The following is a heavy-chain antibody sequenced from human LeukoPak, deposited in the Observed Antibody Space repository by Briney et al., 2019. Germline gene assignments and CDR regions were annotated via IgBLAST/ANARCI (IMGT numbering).Heavy chain of an antibody. J-gene: IGHJ4*02. CDR3: ARDMGGSGSYPDY. D-gene: IGHD3-10*01. CDR1: GFTFSNYW. CDR2: IKQDGSET. V-gene: IGHV3-7*01. Sequence: PGGSLRLSCAASGFTFSNYWMNWVRQAPGKGLECLANIKQDGSETYYADSVKGRFTISRDNAKNSLYLQMNSLRAEDTAVYYCARDMGGSGSYPDYWGQGTLVTVSS.